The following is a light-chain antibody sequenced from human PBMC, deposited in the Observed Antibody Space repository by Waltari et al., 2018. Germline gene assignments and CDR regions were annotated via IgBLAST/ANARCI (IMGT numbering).Light chain of an antibody. CDR3: QQYNNWPGT. Sequence: EIVMTRSPATLSRSPGERATLSCRASQSVRSNFAWYQQKPGQAPRLLIYGASTRATGIPARFSGSGSGTEFTLTISSMQSEDFAVYYCQQYNNWPGTFGGGTKVEIK. CDR2: GAS. J-gene: IGKJ4*01. CDR1: QSVRSN. V-gene: IGKV3-15*01.